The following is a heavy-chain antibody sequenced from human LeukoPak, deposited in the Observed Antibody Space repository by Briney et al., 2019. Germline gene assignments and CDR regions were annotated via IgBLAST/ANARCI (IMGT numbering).Heavy chain of an antibody. D-gene: IGHD2-21*02. V-gene: IGHV1-18*01. CDR1: GYTFTSYG. Sequence: ASVKVSCKASGYTFTSYGISWVRQAPGQGLEWMGWISAYNGSTNYAQKLQGRVTMTTDTSTSTAYMELRSLRSDDTAVYYCARAYCGGDCYSREFDYWGQGTLVTVSS. CDR3: ARAYCGGDCYSREFDY. CDR2: ISAYNGST. J-gene: IGHJ4*02.